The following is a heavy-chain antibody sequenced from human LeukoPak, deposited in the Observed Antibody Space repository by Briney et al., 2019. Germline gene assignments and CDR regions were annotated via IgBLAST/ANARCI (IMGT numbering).Heavy chain of an antibody. V-gene: IGHV1-8*01. Sequence: GASVKVSCKASGYTFTSYDINWVRQATGQGLEWMGWMNPNSGNTGYAQKFQGRVTITTDESTSTAYMELSSLRSEDTAVYYCARGGMRWLQSSVLDYWGQGTLVTVSS. CDR3: ARGGMRWLQSSVLDY. D-gene: IGHD5-24*01. CDR2: MNPNSGNT. J-gene: IGHJ4*02. CDR1: GYTFTSYD.